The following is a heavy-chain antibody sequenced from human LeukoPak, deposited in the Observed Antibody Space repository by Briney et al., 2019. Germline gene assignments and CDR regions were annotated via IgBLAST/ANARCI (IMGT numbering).Heavy chain of an antibody. D-gene: IGHD5-18*01. CDR3: IHGYTLDF. CDR2: IYSGGST. Sequence: PRGSLRLSCAASRVTASSNYMNCVCQAPGKGLEWVSVIYSGGSTNYADSVKGRFTISRDNSKNTLYLQMNSLRAEDTAVYYCIHGYTLDFWGQGTLVTVSS. CDR1: RVTASSNY. V-gene: IGHV3-53*01. J-gene: IGHJ4*02.